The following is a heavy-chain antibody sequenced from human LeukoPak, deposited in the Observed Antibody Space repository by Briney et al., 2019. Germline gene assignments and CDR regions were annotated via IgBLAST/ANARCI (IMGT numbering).Heavy chain of an antibody. Sequence: GASVKVSCKASGYTFTSYGISWVRQATGQGLEWMGWMNPNSGNTGYAQKFQGRVTMTRNTSISTAYMELSSLRSEDTAVYYCAKISSSWYGGDYWGQGTLVTVSS. D-gene: IGHD6-13*01. CDR2: MNPNSGNT. CDR1: GYTFTSYG. CDR3: AKISSSWYGGDY. J-gene: IGHJ4*02. V-gene: IGHV1-8*02.